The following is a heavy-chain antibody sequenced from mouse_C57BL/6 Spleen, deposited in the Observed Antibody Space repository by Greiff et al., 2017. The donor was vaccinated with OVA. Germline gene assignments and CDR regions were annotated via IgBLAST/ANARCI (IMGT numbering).Heavy chain of an antibody. CDR3: TTRGYSNYFDY. CDR1: GFNIKDYY. J-gene: IGHJ2*01. Sequence: EVQLQQSGAELVRPGASVKLSCTASGFNIKDYYMHWVKQRPEQGLEWIGRIDPEDGDTEYAPKFQGKATMTADTASNTAYLQLSSLTSEDTAVYYCTTRGYSNYFDYWGQGTTLTVAS. V-gene: IGHV14-1*01. D-gene: IGHD2-5*01. CDR2: IDPEDGDT.